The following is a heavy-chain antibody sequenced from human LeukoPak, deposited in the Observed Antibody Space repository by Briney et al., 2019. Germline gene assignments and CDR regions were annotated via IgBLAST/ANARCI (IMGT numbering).Heavy chain of an antibody. CDR3: AREPHYYDSSGYYTPYTDY. J-gene: IGHJ4*02. D-gene: IGHD3-22*01. V-gene: IGHV3-30-3*01. CDR1: GFSFSSFS. CDR2: ISSEGSKK. Sequence: PGGSLRLSCAASGFSFSSFSIHWVRQALGKGLEWVAVISSEGSKKFYADSVEGRFTISRDSSKNTVYLQMNSLGAEDTAVYYCAREPHYYDSSGYYTPYTDYWGQGTLVTVSA.